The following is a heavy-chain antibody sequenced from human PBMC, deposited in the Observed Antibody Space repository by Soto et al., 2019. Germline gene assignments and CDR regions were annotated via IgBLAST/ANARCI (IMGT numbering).Heavy chain of an antibody. CDR3: ARSLFYYDSSGYSGPFDY. V-gene: IGHV4-30-2*01. D-gene: IGHD3-22*01. CDR2: IYHSGST. Sequence: SETLSLTCAVSGGSISSGGYSWGWIRQPPGKGLEWIGYIYHSGSTYYNPSLKSRVTISVDTSKNQFSLKLSSVTAADTAVYYCARSLFYYDSSGYSGPFDYWGQGTLVTVSS. CDR1: GGSISSGGYS. J-gene: IGHJ4*02.